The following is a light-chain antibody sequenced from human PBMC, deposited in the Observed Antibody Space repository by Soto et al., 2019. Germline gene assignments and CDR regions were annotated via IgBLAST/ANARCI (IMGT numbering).Light chain of an antibody. J-gene: IGKJ1*01. CDR2: AAS. CDR1: QSSSSY. CDR3: QQSYITPPT. Sequence: DIQMTQSPSSLSASVGDRVTITCRASQSSSSYLNWYQQKPGKAPKLLIYAASRLQSGVPSRFSGSGSGTDFTLTISSLQPADFETYYCQQSYITPPTFGQGTKVEIK. V-gene: IGKV1-39*01.